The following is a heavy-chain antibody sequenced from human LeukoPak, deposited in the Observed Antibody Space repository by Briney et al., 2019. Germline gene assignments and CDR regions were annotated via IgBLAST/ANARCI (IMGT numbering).Heavy chain of an antibody. V-gene: IGHV1-8*01. CDR1: GYTFTSYD. CDR2: MNPNSGNT. CDR3: ARDLAAAGPGNFDY. D-gene: IGHD6-13*01. J-gene: IGHJ4*02. Sequence: ASVKVSCKASGYTFTSYDINWVRQATGQGLEWMGWMNPNSGNTGYAQKFQGRVTMTRNTSISTAYMELSSLRSEDTAVYYCARDLAAAGPGNFDYWGQGTLVTVSS.